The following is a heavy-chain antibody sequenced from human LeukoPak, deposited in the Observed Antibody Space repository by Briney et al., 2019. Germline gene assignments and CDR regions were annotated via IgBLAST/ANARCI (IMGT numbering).Heavy chain of an antibody. CDR2: INTATGDP. J-gene: IGHJ3*02. V-gene: IGHV7-4-1*02. CDR1: GYPFNRYA. Sequence: ASVKVSCKTSGYPFNRYAMNWVRQAPGQGLECMGWINTATGDPMYAQGFTGRFVFSLDSSVSTAYLQISNLMPEDTAKYYCAREILRFDIWGQGTMVIVSS. CDR3: AREILRFDI.